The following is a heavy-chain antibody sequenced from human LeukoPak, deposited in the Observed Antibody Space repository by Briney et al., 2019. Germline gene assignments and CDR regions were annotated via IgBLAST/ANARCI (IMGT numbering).Heavy chain of an antibody. CDR3: ARDFRIYGMDV. Sequence: GGTLRLSCAASGFTFSSYWMHWVRQAPGKGLVWVSRINSDGSSTSYADSVKGRFTISRDNAKNTLYLQMNSLRAEDTAVYYCARDFRIYGMDVWGQGTTVTVSS. CDR1: GFTFSSYW. CDR2: INSDGSST. J-gene: IGHJ6*02. V-gene: IGHV3-74*01.